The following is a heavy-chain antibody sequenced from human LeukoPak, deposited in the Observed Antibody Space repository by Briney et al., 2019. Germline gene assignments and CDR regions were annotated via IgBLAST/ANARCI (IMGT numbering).Heavy chain of an antibody. V-gene: IGHV1-2*02. CDR1: GYTFTGYY. CDR2: INPNSGGT. CDR3: ARGLRGYSYGYSCPALGY. D-gene: IGHD5-18*01. J-gene: IGHJ4*02. Sequence: ASVKVSCKASGYTFTGYYMHWVRQAPGQGLEWMGWINPNSGGTNYAQKFQGRVTMTRNTSISTAYMELSSLRSEDTAVYYCARGLRGYSYGYSCPALGYWGQGTLVTVSS.